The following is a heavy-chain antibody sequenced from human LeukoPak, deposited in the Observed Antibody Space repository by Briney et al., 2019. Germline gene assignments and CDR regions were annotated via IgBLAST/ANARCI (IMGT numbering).Heavy chain of an antibody. Sequence: SVKVSCKASGGTLGTYAVSWVRQAPGQGLEWMGRISPMFGIANYTQKFQGRVTITTDESANTAYMELSSLTSEDTAVYYCARGNSWIQPYMDVWGKGTTVIVSS. CDR3: ARGNSWIQPYMDV. V-gene: IGHV1-69*05. CDR2: ISPMFGIA. J-gene: IGHJ6*03. D-gene: IGHD5-18*01. CDR1: GGTLGTYA.